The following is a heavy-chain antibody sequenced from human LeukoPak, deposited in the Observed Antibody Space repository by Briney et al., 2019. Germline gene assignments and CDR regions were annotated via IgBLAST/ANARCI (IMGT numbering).Heavy chain of an antibody. D-gene: IGHD5-18*01. CDR3: ARGVTPDY. CDR2: IYHSGST. J-gene: IGHJ4*02. CDR1: GGSISSGGYS. Sequence: PSQTLSLTCAVSGGSISSGGYSWSWIRQPPGKGLEWIGYIYHSGSTYYNPSLKSRVTISADRSKNQFSLKLSSVTAADTAVYYCARGVTPDYWGQGTLVTVSS. V-gene: IGHV4-30-2*01.